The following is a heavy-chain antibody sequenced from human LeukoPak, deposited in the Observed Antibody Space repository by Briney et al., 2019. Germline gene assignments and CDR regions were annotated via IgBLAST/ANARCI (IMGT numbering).Heavy chain of an antibody. CDR3: ASGLNCERELDY. CDR1: GFTFSSYW. D-gene: IGHD1-1*01. CDR2: IKQDGSEK. J-gene: IGHJ4*02. Sequence: GGSLRLSCAASGFTFSSYWMSWVRQAPGKGLEWVSNIKQDGSEKYYVDSVKGRFTISRDNAKNSLYLQMNSLRAEDTAVYYCASGLNCERELDYWGQGTLVTVSS. V-gene: IGHV3-7*01.